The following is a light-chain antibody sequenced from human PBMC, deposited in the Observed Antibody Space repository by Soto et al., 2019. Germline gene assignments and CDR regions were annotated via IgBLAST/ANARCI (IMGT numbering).Light chain of an antibody. CDR3: QQYGGPPLT. Sequence: EIVLTQSPDTLSLSPGERATLSCRASQNIYINSLAWYQQRPGQAPRLLIYGGSTRATAVPDRFSGSGSGTNFALTISKLEPEDFAVYYYQQYGGPPLTFGPGTKVD. CDR2: GGS. CDR1: QNIYINS. J-gene: IGKJ3*01. V-gene: IGKV3-20*01.